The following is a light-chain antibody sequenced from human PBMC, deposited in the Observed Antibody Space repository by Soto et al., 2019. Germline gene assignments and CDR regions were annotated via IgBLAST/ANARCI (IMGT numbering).Light chain of an antibody. J-gene: IGLJ2*01. CDR2: RND. CDR1: SSNIGDNT. Sequence: QAVVTQPPSASGTPGQRVTISCSGSSSNIGDNTVNWYQQLPGTAPKLLIYRNDQRPPGVPDRFSGSKSDTSASLGISGLQSDDEADYYCAAWDDSLDGVLFGGGTKLTVL. V-gene: IGLV1-44*01. CDR3: AAWDDSLDGVL.